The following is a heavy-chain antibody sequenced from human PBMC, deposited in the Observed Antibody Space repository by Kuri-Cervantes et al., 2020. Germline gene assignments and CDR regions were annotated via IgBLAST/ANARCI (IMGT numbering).Heavy chain of an antibody. J-gene: IGHJ6*03. D-gene: IGHD3-16*01. V-gene: IGHV3-53*01. CDR2: IYSGGST. CDR3: ARSQFGPNYYYYMDV. Sequence: ETLSLTCAVYGGSFSGYYMSWVRQAPGKGLEWVSVIYSGGSTYYADSVKGRFTISRDNSKNTLYLQMNSLRAEDTAVYYCARSQFGPNYYYYMDVWGKGTTVTVSS. CDR1: GGSFSGYY.